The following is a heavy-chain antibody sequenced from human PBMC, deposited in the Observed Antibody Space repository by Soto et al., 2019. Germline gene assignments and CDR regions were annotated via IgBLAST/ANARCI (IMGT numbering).Heavy chain of an antibody. J-gene: IGHJ3*02. CDR2: IYWNDDK. CDR1: GFSLSTSGVA. CDR3: AHSSWFLGGFAFDI. Sequence: QITLKESGPTLVNPTQTLTLTCTFSGFSLSTSGVAVGWIRQPPGKALEWLALIYWNDDKRYSPSLKSRLTITKDTSKNQVVLTMTNMDPVDTATYCCAHSSWFLGGFAFDIWGQGTMVTVSS. V-gene: IGHV2-5*01. D-gene: IGHD6-13*01.